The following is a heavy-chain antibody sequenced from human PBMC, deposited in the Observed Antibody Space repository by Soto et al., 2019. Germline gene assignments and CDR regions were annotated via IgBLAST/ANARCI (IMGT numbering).Heavy chain of an antibody. D-gene: IGHD5-12*01. CDR2: ISWNSGSI. CDR1: GFTFDDYA. J-gene: IGHJ4*02. V-gene: IGHV3-9*01. Sequence: DVQLVESGGGLVQPGRSLRLSCAASGFTFDDYAMHWVRQAPGKGLEWVSGISWNSGSIGYADSVKGRFTISRDNAKNSLYLQMNSLRAEDTALYYCAKSRVALYYFDYWGQGTLVTVSS. CDR3: AKSRVALYYFDY.